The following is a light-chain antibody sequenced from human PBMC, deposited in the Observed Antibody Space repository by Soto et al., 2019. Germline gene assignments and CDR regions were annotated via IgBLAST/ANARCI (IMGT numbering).Light chain of an antibody. V-gene: IGLV3-25*02. J-gene: IGLJ1*01. CDR3: QSADNSVTYQV. Sequence: SYELTQPPSVLVSPGQTARITCSGDSLPKQYAYWYQQKPGQAPVLVIYKDDERPSGIPERFSGSSSGTTVTLTISGVQAEDEADYYCQSADNSVTYQVFGTGTKVTVL. CDR1: SLPKQY. CDR2: KDD.